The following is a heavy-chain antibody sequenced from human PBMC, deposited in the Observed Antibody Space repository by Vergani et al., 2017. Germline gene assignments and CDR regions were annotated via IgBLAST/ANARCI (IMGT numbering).Heavy chain of an antibody. CDR2: ISGNNDDV. J-gene: IGHJ3*01. CDR1: GITFWKFG. V-gene: IGHV3-21*04. D-gene: IGHD5-12*01. CDR3: TKGSVYYHDSAGHGYDPYTGFDL. Sequence: EVDLVESGGGLAQPGGSLRLSCEASGITFWKFGMHWVRQAPGKGLEWVSSISGNNDDVYYADSVKGRFTISRDNAKNSLFLEMNSLRFEDTAVYFCTKGSVYYHDSAGHGYDPYTGFDLWGQGTLVTVSS.